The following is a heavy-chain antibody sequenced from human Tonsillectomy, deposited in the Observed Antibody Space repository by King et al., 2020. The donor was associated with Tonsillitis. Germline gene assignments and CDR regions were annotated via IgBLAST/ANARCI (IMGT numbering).Heavy chain of an antibody. D-gene: IGHD2-15*01. CDR3: ARRGIINYGMDV. J-gene: IGHJ6*02. V-gene: IGHV1-69*01. CDR1: GGTFNNYG. CDR2: IIPIFGAT. Sequence: QLVQSGAEVKKPGSSLKVSCKASGGTFNNYGISWVRQAPGQGLEWMGGIIPIFGATNYAQKFQGRVTLTADESTRTAYMELSSLRSDDTAVYFCARRGIINYGMDVWGQGTTVIVSS.